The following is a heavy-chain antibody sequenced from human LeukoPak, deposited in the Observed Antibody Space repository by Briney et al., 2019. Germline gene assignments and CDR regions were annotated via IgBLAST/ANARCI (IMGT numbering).Heavy chain of an antibody. CDR1: GYTFTSYG. CDR2: ISAYNGNT. V-gene: IGHV1-18*01. CDR3: AKQYYDFWSGYYTGLDY. D-gene: IGHD3-3*01. J-gene: IGHJ4*02. Sequence: GASVKVSCKASGYTFTSYGISWVRQAPGQGLEWMGWISAYNGNTNYAQKLQGRVTMTTDTSTSTAYMELRSLRSDDTAVYYCAKQYYDFWSGYYTGLDYWGQGTLVTVSS.